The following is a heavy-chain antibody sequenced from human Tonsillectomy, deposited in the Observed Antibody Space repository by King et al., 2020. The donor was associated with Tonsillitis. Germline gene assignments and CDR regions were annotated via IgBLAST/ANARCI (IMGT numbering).Heavy chain of an antibody. CDR3: AKDCGGDCKWEYFQY. D-gene: IGHD2-21*01. J-gene: IGHJ1*01. CDR1: GFIFSNYG. V-gene: IGHV3-30*18. CDR2: ISYDGRNK. Sequence: VQLVESGGGVVQPGRSLRLSCAASGFIFSNYGMHWVRQAPGKGLEWVALISYDGRNKYYADSVKGRFTISRDYSKNTLSLQMNSLRADDTAVYYCAKDCGGDCKWEYFQYWVQG.